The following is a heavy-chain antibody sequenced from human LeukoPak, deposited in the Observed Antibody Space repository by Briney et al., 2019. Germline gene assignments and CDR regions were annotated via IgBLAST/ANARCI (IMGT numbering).Heavy chain of an antibody. J-gene: IGHJ6*03. CDR1: GGTFSSYA. CDR2: IIPIFGTA. V-gene: IGHV1-69*06. Sequence: GASVKVSCKASGGTFSSYAISWVRQAPGQGLEWMGGIIPIFGTANYAQKFQGRVTITADKSTSTAYMELSSLRSEDTAVYYCASGAAAGLYYYYYMDVWGKGTTVIISS. D-gene: IGHD6-13*01. CDR3: ASGAAAGLYYYYYMDV.